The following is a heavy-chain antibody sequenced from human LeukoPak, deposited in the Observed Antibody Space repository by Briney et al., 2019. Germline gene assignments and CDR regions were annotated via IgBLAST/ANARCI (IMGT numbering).Heavy chain of an antibody. J-gene: IGHJ4*02. Sequence: GGSLRLSCSASGFTFSSCGMHWVRQAPGMGLEWVAMISYDGNAKYYADSVRGRFAISRDNSENTLYLQMNSLRAEDTAVYYCAKDQWSYFDYWGQGTLVTVSS. D-gene: IGHD2-15*01. V-gene: IGHV3-30*18. CDR3: AKDQWSYFDY. CDR1: GFTFSSCG. CDR2: ISYDGNAK.